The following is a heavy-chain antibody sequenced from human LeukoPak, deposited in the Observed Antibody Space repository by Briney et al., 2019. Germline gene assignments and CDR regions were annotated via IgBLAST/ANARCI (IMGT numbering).Heavy chain of an antibody. V-gene: IGHV3-30*03. CDR2: ISYDGSNK. CDR1: GFTFSSYG. D-gene: IGHD6-13*01. CDR3: ARDGRQQLVPPDY. J-gene: IGHJ4*02. Sequence: PGGSLRLSCAASGFTFSSYGMHWVRQAPGKGLEWVAVISYDGSNKYYADSVKGRFTISRDNSKNTLYLQMNSLRAEDTAVYYCARDGRQQLVPPDYWGQGTLVTVSS.